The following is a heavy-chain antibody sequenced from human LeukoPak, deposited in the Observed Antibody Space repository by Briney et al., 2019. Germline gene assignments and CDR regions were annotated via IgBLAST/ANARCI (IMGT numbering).Heavy chain of an antibody. CDR1: GFTFSSYW. Sequence: GGSLRLSCAASGFTFSSYWMNWARQAPGKGLEWVASINHNGNVNYYVNSVKGRFTISRDNAKNTLYLQMSNLRAEDTAVYFCARGGGLDVWGQGATVTVSS. D-gene: IGHD3-16*01. V-gene: IGHV3-7*03. CDR3: ARGGGLDV. CDR2: INHNGNVN. J-gene: IGHJ6*02.